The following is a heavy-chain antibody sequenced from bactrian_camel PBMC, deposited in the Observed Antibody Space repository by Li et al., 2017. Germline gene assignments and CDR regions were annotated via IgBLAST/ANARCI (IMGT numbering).Heavy chain of an antibody. CDR2: YGRDGRT. J-gene: IGHJ4*01. CDR1: GDRSSTGC. Sequence: VQLVESGGGSVQAGGSLTLSCTTSGDRSSTGCMAWFRQDPGKEREAVAAYGRDGRTIYADSVKGRFTVSEDNAKNTLHLQMNSLKPEDTAMYYCAAQEGCYYADYFIVKSFEFRGQGTQVTVS. V-gene: IGHV3S53*01. D-gene: IGHD4*01. CDR3: AAQEGCYYADYFIVKSFEF.